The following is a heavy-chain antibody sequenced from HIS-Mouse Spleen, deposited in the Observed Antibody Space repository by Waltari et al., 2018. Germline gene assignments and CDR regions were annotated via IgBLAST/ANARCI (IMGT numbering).Heavy chain of an antibody. Sequence: QVQLVQSGAEVKKPGASVKVSCKASGYTFTSYDINWVRQATGQGLEWMGWMNTNSGNTGYAQKFQGRVTMTRNTYISTAYMDRSSLRSEDTAVYYCARWYYYDSSGYYYYYYGMDVWGQGTTVTVSS. J-gene: IGHJ6*02. CDR1: GYTFTSYD. CDR3: ARWYYYDSSGYYYYYYGMDV. CDR2: MNTNSGNT. D-gene: IGHD3-22*01. V-gene: IGHV1-8*01.